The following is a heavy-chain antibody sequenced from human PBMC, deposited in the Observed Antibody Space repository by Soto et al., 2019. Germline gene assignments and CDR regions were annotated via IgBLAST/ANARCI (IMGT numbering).Heavy chain of an antibody. V-gene: IGHV1-8*01. CDR2: MNPNSGNT. CDR3: ARDRVTGTKGGFYYYYMDV. D-gene: IGHD1-7*01. CDR1: GYTFTSYD. Sequence: ASVKVSCKASGYTFTSYDINWVRQATGQGLEWMGWMNPNSGNTGYAQKFQGRVTMNRNTSISTAYMELSSLRSEDTAVYYCARDRVTGTKGGFYYYYMDVWGKGTTVTVSS. J-gene: IGHJ6*03.